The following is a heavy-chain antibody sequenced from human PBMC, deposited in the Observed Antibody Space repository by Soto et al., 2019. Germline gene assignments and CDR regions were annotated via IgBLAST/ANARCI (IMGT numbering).Heavy chain of an antibody. CDR3: ARDGITMLVGTSEWFDP. CDR2: INAGNGNT. D-gene: IGHD3-22*01. J-gene: IGHJ5*02. CDR1: GYTFTSYA. Sequence: ASVKVSCKASGYTFTSYAMHWVRQAPGQRLEWMGWINAGNGNTKYSQKFQGRVTITRDTSASTAYMELSSLRSEDTAVYYCARDGITMLVGTSEWFDPWGQGTLVTVSS. V-gene: IGHV1-3*01.